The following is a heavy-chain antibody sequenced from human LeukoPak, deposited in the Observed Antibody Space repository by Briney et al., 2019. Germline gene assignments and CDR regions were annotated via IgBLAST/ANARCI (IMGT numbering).Heavy chain of an antibody. CDR1: GGSTSSYY. Sequence: SETLSLTCTVSGGSTSSYYWSWIRQPPGKGLECIGYIHYSGSTNYNPSLKSRVTISVDTSKNQFSLRLSSVTAADTAVYYCARGGYCGGDCYFYYWGQGTLVTVSS. V-gene: IGHV4-59*08. CDR3: ARGGYCGGDCYFYY. D-gene: IGHD2-21*02. J-gene: IGHJ4*02. CDR2: IHYSGST.